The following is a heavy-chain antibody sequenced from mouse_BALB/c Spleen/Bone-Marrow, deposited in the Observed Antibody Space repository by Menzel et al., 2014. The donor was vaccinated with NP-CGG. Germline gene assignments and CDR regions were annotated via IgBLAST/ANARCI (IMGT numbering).Heavy chain of an antibody. CDR1: GYTFTSYY. Sequence: VQLQESGAELVKPGASVKLSCKASGYTFTSYYMYWVKQRPGQGLEWIGEINPSNGGTNFNEKFKSKATLTVDKSSCTAYMQLSSLTSEDSAVYYCTRSRYDYDNAMDCWGQGTSVTVSS. CDR2: INPSNGGT. V-gene: IGHV1S81*02. CDR3: TRSRYDYDNAMDC. J-gene: IGHJ4*01. D-gene: IGHD2-4*01.